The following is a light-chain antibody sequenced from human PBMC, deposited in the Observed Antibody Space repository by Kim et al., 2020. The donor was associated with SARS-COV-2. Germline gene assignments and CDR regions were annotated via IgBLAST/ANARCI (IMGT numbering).Light chain of an antibody. Sequence: GDRVTITCRASQGIRNHLAWYQQKPGKAPKLLIYGASTLQSGVPSRFSGSGSATEFTLTVSSLQPEDFATYYCQHSNSYPITFGGGTKLEI. V-gene: IGKV1-9*01. CDR3: QHSNSYPIT. CDR1: QGIRNH. CDR2: GAS. J-gene: IGKJ4*01.